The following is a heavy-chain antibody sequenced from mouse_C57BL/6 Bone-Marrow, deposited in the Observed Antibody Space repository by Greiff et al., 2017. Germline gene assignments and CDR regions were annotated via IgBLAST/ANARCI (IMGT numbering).Heavy chain of an antibody. J-gene: IGHJ3*01. CDR3: TPLAWCAY. V-gene: IGHV14-4*01. CDR1: GFNIKDDY. CDR2: IDPENGDT. Sequence: VQLQQSGAELVRPGASVKLSCTASGFNIKDDYMHWVKQRPEQGLEWLGWIDPENGDTEYASKFQGKATITADTSSNTAYLQLSSLTSEDTAVYYCTPLAWCAYWGQGTLVTVSA.